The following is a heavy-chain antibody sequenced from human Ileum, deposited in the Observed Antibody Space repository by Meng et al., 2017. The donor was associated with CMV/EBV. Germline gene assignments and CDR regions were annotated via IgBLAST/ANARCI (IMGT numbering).Heavy chain of an antibody. D-gene: IGHD3-22*01. V-gene: IGHV3-48*04. J-gene: IGHJ4*02. CDR3: ARDRYYYDRSGYYPNFDY. CDR1: GFTFSSYS. CDR2: ISSSSSTI. Sequence: GGSLRLSCAASGFTFSSYSMNWVRQAPGKGLEWVSYISSSSSTIYYADSVKGRFTISRDNAKNSLYLQMNSLRAEDTAVYYCARDRYYYDRSGYYPNFDYWGQGTLVTVSS.